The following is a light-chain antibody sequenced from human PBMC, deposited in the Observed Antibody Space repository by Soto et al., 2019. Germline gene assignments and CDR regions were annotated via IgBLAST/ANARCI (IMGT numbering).Light chain of an antibody. V-gene: IGKV1-39*01. CDR2: AAS. CDR3: QQSYSTLT. CDR1: QSISSY. Sequence: DIQMTQSPSSLSASVGDRVTITCRASQSISSYLNWYQQKPGKAPKLLIYAASSLQSGVPSRFSGSGSGTDFTLPISSLQPEDFATYYCQQSYSTLTSGPGTKVDIK. J-gene: IGKJ3*01.